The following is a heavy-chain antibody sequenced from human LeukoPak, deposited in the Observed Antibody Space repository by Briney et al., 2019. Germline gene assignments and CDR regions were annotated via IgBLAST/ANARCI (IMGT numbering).Heavy chain of an antibody. Sequence: PGGSLRLSCAVSGFTFSSYDMHWVRQAPGKGLEWVTFIQYDGSNKYYADSVKGRFTISRDNSKNTLYLQMNSLRAEDTAVYYCAKGTDKIRYFDWLATEIDLDYWGQGTLVTVSS. CDR2: IQYDGSNK. D-gene: IGHD3-9*01. J-gene: IGHJ4*02. V-gene: IGHV3-30*02. CDR3: AKGTDKIRYFDWLATEIDLDY. CDR1: GFTFSSYD.